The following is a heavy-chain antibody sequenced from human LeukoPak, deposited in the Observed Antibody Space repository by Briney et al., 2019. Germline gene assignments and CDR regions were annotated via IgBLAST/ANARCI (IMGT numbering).Heavy chain of an antibody. CDR2: IIPIFGTA. D-gene: IGHD1/OR15-1a*01. J-gene: IGHJ6*02. Sequence: SVKVSCKASGDTFSTYAISWVRQAPGQGLEWMGGIIPIFGTANYAQKFQGRVTITADESTSTAYMELSSLRSEDTAVYYCARVVYNWNNKRTYYYYYGMDVWGQGTTVTVSS. V-gene: IGHV1-69*01. CDR3: ARVVYNWNNKRTYYYYYGMDV. CDR1: GDTFSTYA.